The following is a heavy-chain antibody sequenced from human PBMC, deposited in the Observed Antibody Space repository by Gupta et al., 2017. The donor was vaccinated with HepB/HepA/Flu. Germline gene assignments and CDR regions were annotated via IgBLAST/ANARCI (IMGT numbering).Heavy chain of an antibody. V-gene: IGHV1-8*01. CDR2: MNPNSGNT. CDR3: ARGLSDFDY. J-gene: IGHJ4*02. Sequence: VRQATGQGLEWMGWMNPNSGNTGYAQKFQGRVTMTRNTSISTAYMELSSLRSEDTAVYYCARGLSDFDYWGQGTLVTVSS.